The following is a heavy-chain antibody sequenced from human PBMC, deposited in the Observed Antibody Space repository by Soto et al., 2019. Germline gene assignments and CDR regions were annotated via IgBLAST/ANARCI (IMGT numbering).Heavy chain of an antibody. D-gene: IGHD6-6*01. CDR3: ARGRRVAARPYYYYGMDV. CDR1: GGSFSGYY. Sequence: SETLSLTCAVYGGSFSGYYWSWIRQPPGKGLECIGEINHSGSTNYNPSLKSRVTISVDTSKNQFSLKLSSVTAADTAVYYCARGRRVAARPYYYYGMDVWGQGTTDTVSS. CDR2: INHSGST. J-gene: IGHJ6*02. V-gene: IGHV4-34*01.